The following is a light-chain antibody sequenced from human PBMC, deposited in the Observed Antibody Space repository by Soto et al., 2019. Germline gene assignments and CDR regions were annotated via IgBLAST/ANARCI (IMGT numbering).Light chain of an antibody. J-gene: IGKJ2*01. CDR1: ESIRTF. V-gene: IGKV3-11*01. CDR3: QQRSNWPPYT. Sequence: ETVLTQSPATLSLSPGERATLSCRASESIRTFLAWYQQKPGQAPRLLIYGASNRATGIPARFSGSGSGADFSLTISSLEPEDFAVYYCQQRSNWPPYTFGQGTKLEIK. CDR2: GAS.